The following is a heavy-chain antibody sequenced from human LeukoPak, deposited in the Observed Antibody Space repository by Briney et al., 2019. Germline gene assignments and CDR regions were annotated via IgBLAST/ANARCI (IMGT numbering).Heavy chain of an antibody. Sequence: GGSLRLSCAASGFTFSSYWMGWVRQAPGKGLEWVANIKQDGSEKYYVNSVKGRFTISRDNAKNSLYLQMNSLRAEDTAVYYCARARGSWYYFDYWGQGTLVTVSS. CDR2: IKQDGSEK. CDR1: GFTFSSYW. CDR3: ARARGSWYYFDY. D-gene: IGHD6-13*01. V-gene: IGHV3-7*01. J-gene: IGHJ4*02.